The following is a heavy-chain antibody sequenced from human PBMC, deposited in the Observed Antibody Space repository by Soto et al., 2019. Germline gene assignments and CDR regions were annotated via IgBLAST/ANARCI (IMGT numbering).Heavy chain of an antibody. V-gene: IGHV3-30*18. Sequence: QVQLVESGGGVVQPGRSLRLSCAASGFTFSSYGMHWVRQAPGKGLEWVAVISYDGSNKYYADSVKGRFTISRDNSKNTLYLQMNSLRAEDTAVYYCAKDRYSSSSGYYYYGMDVWGQGTTVTVSS. CDR3: AKDRYSSSSGYYYYGMDV. CDR2: ISYDGSNK. CDR1: GFTFSSYG. J-gene: IGHJ6*02. D-gene: IGHD6-6*01.